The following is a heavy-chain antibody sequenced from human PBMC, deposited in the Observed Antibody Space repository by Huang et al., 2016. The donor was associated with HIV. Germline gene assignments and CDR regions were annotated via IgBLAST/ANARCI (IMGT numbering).Heavy chain of an antibody. CDR1: GYIFTSHD. D-gene: IGHD3-10*01. Sequence: QVQLVQSGAEVKKPGASVKVSCKASGYIFTSHDITWVRQAPGQGLEWLGWMNPNSGSTVYALRFQGRLTLTRNVSTRTAYLEVSGLTSEDTAVYYCARGRFGETYYYYMDVWGRGTTVTVS. CDR3: ARGRFGETYYYYMDV. CDR2: MNPNSGST. V-gene: IGHV1-8*01. J-gene: IGHJ6*03.